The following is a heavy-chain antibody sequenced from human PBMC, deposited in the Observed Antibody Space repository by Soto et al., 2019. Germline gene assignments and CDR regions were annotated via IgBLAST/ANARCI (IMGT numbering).Heavy chain of an antibody. CDR2: LYFNGGT. CDR3: ARGISKYSTGYEPNTWFDA. CDR1: GGPITSPDYY. D-gene: IGHD6-25*01. Sequence: QVQLQESGPGLVKPSQTLSLTCNVSGGPITSPDYYWSLIRQSHGKALVWIGYLYFNGGTQYNPSLRAPVCMSLDTSKNHFSMKMRSVTAADTAVYYCARGISKYSTGYEPNTWFDAWGQGALVSVSS. J-gene: IGHJ5*02. V-gene: IGHV4-30-4*01.